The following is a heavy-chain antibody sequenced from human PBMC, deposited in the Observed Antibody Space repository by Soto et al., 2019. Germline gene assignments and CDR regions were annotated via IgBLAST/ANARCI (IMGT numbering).Heavy chain of an antibody. CDR3: ATQSITILYNWFDP. V-gene: IGHV4-34*01. CDR2: INHSGST. Sequence: CIRQPPGKGLEWIGEINHSGSTNYNPSLKSLVTISVDTSKNQFSLKLSVVTAADTAVYYCATQSITILYNWFDPWGQGTMVNVSS. D-gene: IGHD3-3*01. J-gene: IGHJ5*02.